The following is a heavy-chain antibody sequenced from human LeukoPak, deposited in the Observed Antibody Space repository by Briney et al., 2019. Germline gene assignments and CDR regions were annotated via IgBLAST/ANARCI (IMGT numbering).Heavy chain of an antibody. Sequence: SETMSLTCAVSGYSISSGYYWGWIRQPPGKGLEWIGNVYHSGSTYKDPSLKSRVSISLDTSNNQFSLKLTSVTAADTAIYYCARLSGAPVRHPIYHFDYWGQGTLVTVSS. CDR1: GYSISSGYY. CDR2: VYHSGST. D-gene: IGHD1-26*01. V-gene: IGHV4-38-2*01. CDR3: ARLSGAPVRHPIYHFDY. J-gene: IGHJ4*02.